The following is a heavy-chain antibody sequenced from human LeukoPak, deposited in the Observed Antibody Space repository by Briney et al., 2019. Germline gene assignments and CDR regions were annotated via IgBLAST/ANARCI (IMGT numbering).Heavy chain of an antibody. CDR3: ASVDTAGGY. J-gene: IGHJ4*02. CDR2: IKQDGSEK. V-gene: IGHV3-7*01. D-gene: IGHD5-18*01. Sequence: GGSLRLSCAASVFTLSSYCMSCVRQAPGKGLEWVTNIKQDGSEKYYMDSVKDRFPISGDIAKNSLHLKMNSLRAEHTPVFYFASVDTAGGYWGQGTLVTVSS. CDR1: VFTLSSYC.